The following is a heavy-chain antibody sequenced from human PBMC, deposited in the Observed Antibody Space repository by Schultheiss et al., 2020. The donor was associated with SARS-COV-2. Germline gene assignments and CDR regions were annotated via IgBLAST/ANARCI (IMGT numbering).Heavy chain of an antibody. D-gene: IGHD6-13*01. V-gene: IGHV3-30*04. Sequence: GESLKISCAASGFTFSSYAMHWVRQAPGKGLEWVAVISNDGSNKDYADSVKGRFTISRDNSKNTLYLQMNSLRAEDTAIYYCVKSPAGRQYSSSWYSRVKGGHYYFDYWGQGTLVTVSS. CDR2: ISNDGSNK. J-gene: IGHJ4*02. CDR3: VKSPAGRQYSSSWYSRVKGGHYYFDY. CDR1: GFTFSSYA.